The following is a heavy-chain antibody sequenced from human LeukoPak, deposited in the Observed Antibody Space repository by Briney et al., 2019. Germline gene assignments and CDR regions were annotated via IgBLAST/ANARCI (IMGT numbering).Heavy chain of an antibody. V-gene: IGHV4-30-4*01. J-gene: IGHJ4*01. CDR2: IYYSGST. CDR1: GDSISSGDYY. D-gene: IGHD1-26*01. Sequence: PSETLSLTCTVSGDSISSGDYYWGWIRQPPGKGLEPIGFIYYSGSTFYNPSLKSRVTVSLDTSKNQFFLRLSSVTAADTAMYYCAKGGPTSSGSYYFDYWGHGSLVTVSS. CDR3: AKGGPTSSGSYYFDY.